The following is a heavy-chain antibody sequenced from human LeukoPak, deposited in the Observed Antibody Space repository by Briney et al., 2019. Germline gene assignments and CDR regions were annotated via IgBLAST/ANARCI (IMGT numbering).Heavy chain of an antibody. CDR2: ISGSGGST. CDR1: GFTFSSYA. Sequence: PGGSLRLSCAASGFTFSSYAMSWVRQAPGKGLEWVSAISGSGGSTYYADSVRGRFTISRDNSKNTLYLQMNSLRAEDTAVYYCAKVYEQWLLEGHLGFDIWGQGTLVTVSS. J-gene: IGHJ3*02. CDR3: AKVYEQWLLEGHLGFDI. V-gene: IGHV3-23*01. D-gene: IGHD6-19*01.